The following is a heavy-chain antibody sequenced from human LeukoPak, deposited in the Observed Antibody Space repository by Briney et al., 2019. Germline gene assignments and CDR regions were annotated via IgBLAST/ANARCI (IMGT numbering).Heavy chain of an antibody. V-gene: IGHV4-34*01. CDR1: GGSFSGYY. D-gene: IGHD6-13*01. CDR2: INHSGST. J-gene: IGHJ4*02. Sequence: SETLSLTCAVYGGSFSGYYWSWIRQPPGKGLEWIGEINHSGSTNYNPSLKSRVTLSVDTSKNQFSLKLSSVTAADTAVYYCARRAAAGFFDYWSQGTLVTVSS. CDR3: ARRAAAGFFDY.